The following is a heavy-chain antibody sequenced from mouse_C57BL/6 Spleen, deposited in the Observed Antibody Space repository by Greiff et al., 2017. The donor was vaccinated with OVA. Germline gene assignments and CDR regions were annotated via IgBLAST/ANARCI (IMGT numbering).Heavy chain of an antibody. CDR2: INPYNGGT. CDR1: GYTFTDYY. J-gene: IGHJ2*01. V-gene: IGHV1-19*01. CDR3: ARCTTVVARYFDY. D-gene: IGHD1-1*01. Sequence: VQLQQSGPVLVKPGASVKMSCKASGYTFTDYYMNWVKQSHGKSLEWIGVINPYNGGTSYNQKFKGKATLTVDKSSSTAYMELNSLTSEDSAVYYCARCTTVVARYFDYWGQGTTLTVSS.